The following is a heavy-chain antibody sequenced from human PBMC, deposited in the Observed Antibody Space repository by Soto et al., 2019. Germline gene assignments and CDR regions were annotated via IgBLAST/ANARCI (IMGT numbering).Heavy chain of an antibody. D-gene: IGHD2-21*01. J-gene: IGHJ4*02. CDR3: ARIPWAGGGE. CDR1: GFPFRSYW. CDR2: IKEDGSEK. Sequence: EVQLVESGGGLVKPGGSLRLSCAASGFPFRSYWMSWVRQAPGKELEWVANIKEDGSEKYYLDSVKGRFTISRDNAKNSLYLQMNSLRAEETAVYDCARIPWAGGGEWGQGTLVTVSS. V-gene: IGHV3-7*01.